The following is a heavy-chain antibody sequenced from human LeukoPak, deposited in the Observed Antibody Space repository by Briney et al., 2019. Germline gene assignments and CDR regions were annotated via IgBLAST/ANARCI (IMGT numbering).Heavy chain of an antibody. CDR3: ARDGIVVVPAAMPGYYYYMDV. CDR1: GFTVSSSY. CDR2: ISYDGSNK. Sequence: GGSLRLSCAASGFTVSSSYMTWVRQAPGKGLEWVAVISYDGSNKYYADSVKGRFTISRDNSKNTLYLQMNSLRAEDTAVYYCARDGIVVVPAAMPGYYYYMDVWGKGTTVTVSS. J-gene: IGHJ6*03. D-gene: IGHD2-2*01. V-gene: IGHV3-30-3*01.